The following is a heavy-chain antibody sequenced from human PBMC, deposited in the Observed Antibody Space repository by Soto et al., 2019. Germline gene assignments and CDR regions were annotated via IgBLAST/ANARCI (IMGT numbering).Heavy chain of an antibody. J-gene: IGHJ3*02. Sequence: QVQLVESGGGLVRPGESLRLSCAASEFTFSDYYMSWIRQAPGKGLEWVSYISSSGNTIYYADSVKGRFTISRDNAKNSLYLQMNSLRAEDTAVYYCARRYSGGRAFDICGQGTTVTVSS. D-gene: IGHD5-12*01. CDR1: EFTFSDYY. V-gene: IGHV3-11*01. CDR3: ARRYSGGRAFDI. CDR2: ISSSGNTI.